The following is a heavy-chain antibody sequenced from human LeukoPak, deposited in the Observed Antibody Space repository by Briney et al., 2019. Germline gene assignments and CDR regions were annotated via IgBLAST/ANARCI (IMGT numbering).Heavy chain of an antibody. CDR2: ISYDGSNK. CDR1: GFTFSSYA. V-gene: IGHV3-30*04. CDR3: ARTRRWLQFDIDY. Sequence: GGSLRLSRAASGFTFSSYAMHWVRQAPGKGLEWVAVISYDGSNKYYADSVKGRFTISRDNSKNTLYLQMNSLRAEDTAVYYCARTRRWLQFDIDYWGQGTLVTVSS. D-gene: IGHD5-24*01. J-gene: IGHJ4*02.